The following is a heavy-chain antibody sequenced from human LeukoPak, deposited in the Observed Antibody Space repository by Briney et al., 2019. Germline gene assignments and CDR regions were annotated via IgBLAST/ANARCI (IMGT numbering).Heavy chain of an antibody. CDR3: ARDIYDSSGSHYWYYFDY. CDR2: IWYDGSNK. D-gene: IGHD3-22*01. CDR1: GFSFSSYG. Sequence: PGGSLRLSCAASGFSFSSYGMHWVRQAPGKGPEWVAVIWYDGSNKYYADSVKGRFTISRDNSKNTLYLQMNSLRAEDTAVYYCARDIYDSSGSHYWYYFDYWGQGTLVTVSS. J-gene: IGHJ4*02. V-gene: IGHV3-33*01.